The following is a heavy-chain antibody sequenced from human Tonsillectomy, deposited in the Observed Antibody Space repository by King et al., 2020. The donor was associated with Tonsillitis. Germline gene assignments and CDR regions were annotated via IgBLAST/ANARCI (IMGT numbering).Heavy chain of an antibody. V-gene: IGHV3-7*03. CDR1: GFTFSSYS. D-gene: IGHD3-16*01. CDR2: IRQDGSEK. J-gene: IGHJ4*02. CDR3: ARVRGSMCLDY. Sequence: EVQLVESGGGLVQPGGSLRLSCAASGFTFSSYSMSWVRQAPGKGLEWMANIRQDGSEKYYVDSVKGRFTVSRDNAKNSLFLQMNSLRVEDTAVYYCARVRGSMCLDYWGRGTLVTVSS.